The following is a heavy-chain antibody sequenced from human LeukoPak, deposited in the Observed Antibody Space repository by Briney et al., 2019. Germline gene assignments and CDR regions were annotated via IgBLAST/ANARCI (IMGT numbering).Heavy chain of an antibody. Sequence: GASVKVSCRASGYTFTGYYMHWVRQAPGQGLEWMGWINPNSGGTNYAQKFQGRVTMTRDTSISTAYMELSRLRSDDTAVYYCARYYDFWSGYSWFDPWGQGTLVTVPS. D-gene: IGHD3-3*01. CDR1: GYTFTGYY. J-gene: IGHJ5*02. V-gene: IGHV1-2*02. CDR3: ARYYDFWSGYSWFDP. CDR2: INPNSGGT.